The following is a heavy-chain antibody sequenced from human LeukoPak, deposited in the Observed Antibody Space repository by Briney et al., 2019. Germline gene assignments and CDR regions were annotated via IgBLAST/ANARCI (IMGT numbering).Heavy chain of an antibody. CDR1: GFTFSSYG. D-gene: IGHD5-24*01. Sequence: GGSLRLSCAASGFTFSSYGMSWVRQAPGKGLKWVSSISAGGNTYYADSVKGRFTISRDNSKNTLYLQVNSLRAEDTAVYYCAKATLATTYFDSWGQGTLVTVSS. V-gene: IGHV3-23*01. J-gene: IGHJ4*02. CDR3: AKATLATTYFDS. CDR2: ISAGGNT.